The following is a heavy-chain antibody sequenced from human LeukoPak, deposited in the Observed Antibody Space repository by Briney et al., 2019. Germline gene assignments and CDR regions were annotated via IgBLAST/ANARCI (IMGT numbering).Heavy chain of an antibody. CDR3: ARGYYDFWSGSRYYFDY. CDR1: GFAFSSYS. Sequence: PGGSLRLSCAASGFAFSSYSMNWVRQAPGKGLEWVSYISSSSSTIYYADSVKGRFTISRDNATNSLYLQMNSLRAEDTAVYYCARGYYDFWSGSRYYFDYLGQGTLVTVAP. D-gene: IGHD3-3*01. V-gene: IGHV3-48*04. J-gene: IGHJ4*02. CDR2: ISSSSSTI.